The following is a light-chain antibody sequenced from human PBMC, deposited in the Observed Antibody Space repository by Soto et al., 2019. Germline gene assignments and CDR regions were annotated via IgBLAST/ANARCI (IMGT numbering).Light chain of an antibody. V-gene: IGLV2-14*01. Sequence: QSALTQPASVSGSPGQSITISCTGTSSDVGSYNFVSWYQHHAGTAPKLIIYQVTNRPSGVSDRFSASKSGNTASLTISGLQAEDETDYYCFSYTSSGTYVFGTGTKVTVL. CDR2: QVT. CDR3: FSYTSSGTYV. J-gene: IGLJ1*01. CDR1: SSDVGSYNF.